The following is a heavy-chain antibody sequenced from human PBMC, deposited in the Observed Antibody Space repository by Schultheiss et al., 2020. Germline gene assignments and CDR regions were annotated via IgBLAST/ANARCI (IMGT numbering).Heavy chain of an antibody. CDR2: ISGRGTST. D-gene: IGHD3-22*01. J-gene: IGHJ4*02. V-gene: IGHV3-23*01. Sequence: GGSLRLSCAASGFTFRSYAMSWVRQASGKGLEWVSAISGRGTSTYYADSVKGRFTISRDNSKNTLYLQMNSLRAEDTAVYYCATDYDSSGYDEGYFDYWGQGTLVTVSS. CDR3: ATDYDSSGYDEGYFDY. CDR1: GFTFRSYA.